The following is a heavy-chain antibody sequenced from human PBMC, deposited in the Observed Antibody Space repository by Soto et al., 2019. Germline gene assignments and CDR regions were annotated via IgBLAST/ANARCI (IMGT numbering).Heavy chain of an antibody. D-gene: IGHD3-9*01. CDR3: ARDKGRYDSGMDV. J-gene: IGHJ6*02. CDR2: TFYSGST. Sequence: KPSETLSLTCTVAGGSINSYYWSWIRQPPGKGLEWIGYTFYSGSTKYNPSLKSRATISVDRSKTHFSLNLSSVTAADTAVYYCARDKGRYDSGMDVWGQGTTVTLSS. CDR1: GGSINSYY. V-gene: IGHV4-59*01.